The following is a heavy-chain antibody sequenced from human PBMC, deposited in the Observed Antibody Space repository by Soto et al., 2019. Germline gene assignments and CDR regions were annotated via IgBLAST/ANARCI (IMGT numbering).Heavy chain of an antibody. CDR3: ASGQESGNVITLLYYYGMDV. CDR2: IIPIFGTA. D-gene: IGHD3-22*01. CDR1: GGTFSSYA. Sequence: QVQLVQSGAEVKKPGSSVKVSCKASGGTFSSYAISWVRQAPGQGLEWMGGIIPIFGTANYAQKFQGRVTITADESTSPAYMELSSMRSEDTAVYYCASGQESGNVITLLYYYGMDVWGQGTTVTFSS. J-gene: IGHJ6*02. V-gene: IGHV1-69*12.